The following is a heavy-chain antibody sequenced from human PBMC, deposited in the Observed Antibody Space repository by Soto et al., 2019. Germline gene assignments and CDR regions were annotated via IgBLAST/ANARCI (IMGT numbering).Heavy chain of an antibody. CDR1: GYPFTSYD. CDR3: AIEKTSYGMDV. Sequence: QVQLVQSGAEVKKPGASVKVSCKASGYPFTSYDINWVRQATGQGLEWMGWMNLNSGNTGFAQTFQGRVTMTRNTSISTAYMERGSLRSEDTAVYYCAIEKTSYGMDVWGQGTTVTVSS. CDR2: MNLNSGNT. V-gene: IGHV1-8*01. J-gene: IGHJ6*02.